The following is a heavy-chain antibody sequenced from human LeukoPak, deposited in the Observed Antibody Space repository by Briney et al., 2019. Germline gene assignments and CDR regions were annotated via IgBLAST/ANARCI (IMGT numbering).Heavy chain of an antibody. D-gene: IGHD2-2*01. CDR1: SGSISSGTYY. J-gene: IGHJ4*02. V-gene: IGHV4-31*03. CDR2: ISYSGNT. CDR3: ARMGYCSSTSCYPGRFDY. Sequence: ASETLSLTCTVSSGSISSGTYYWSWIRQLPGKGLEWIGYISYSGNTDYNPSLKSRFTMSVDTPKNHFSLKLSYVTAADTAVYYCARMGYCSSTSCYPGRFDYWGQGTLVSVSS.